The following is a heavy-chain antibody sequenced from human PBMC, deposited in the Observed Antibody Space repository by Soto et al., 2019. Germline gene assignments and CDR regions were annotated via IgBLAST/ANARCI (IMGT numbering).Heavy chain of an antibody. CDR3: AHIPNYYQYDWFDP. D-gene: IGHD3-16*01. CDR2: IYWDDDK. CDR1: GFSLTTRGVG. Sequence: QITLKESGPTLVKPTQTLTLTCTFSGFSLTTRGVGVGWIRQPPGKALECLALIYWDDDKRYSPSLQSRLSITKATSKNQVVLTMTNVDPVDTATYYCAHIPNYYQYDWFDPWGQGTLVSVSS. V-gene: IGHV2-5*02. J-gene: IGHJ5*02.